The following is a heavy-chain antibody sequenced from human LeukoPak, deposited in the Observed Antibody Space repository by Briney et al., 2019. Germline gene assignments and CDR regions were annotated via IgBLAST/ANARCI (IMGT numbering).Heavy chain of an antibody. CDR2: LSNIVGTA. CDR1: GFTFSSYS. CDR3: AKDRALLRYFDWSPTTDY. V-gene: IGHV3-23*01. J-gene: IGHJ4*02. D-gene: IGHD3-9*01. Sequence: GGSLRLSCAASGFTFSSYSMIWVRQAPGKGLEWVSALSNIVGTAFYADSVKGRFTISRDNSKNTLYLQMNSLRAEDTAVYYCAKDRALLRYFDWSPTTDYWGQGTLVTVSS.